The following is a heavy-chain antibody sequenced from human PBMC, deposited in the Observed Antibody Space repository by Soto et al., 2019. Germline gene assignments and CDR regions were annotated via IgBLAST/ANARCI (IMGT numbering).Heavy chain of an antibody. D-gene: IGHD2-2*01. CDR1: GGSIRSGGYH. CDR2: IYYSGST. CDR3: ARESSTSNYYYYAMDV. J-gene: IGHJ6*02. V-gene: IGHV4-31*03. Sequence: QVQLQESGPGLVKPSQTLSLTCTVSGGSIRSGGYHWSWIRQHPGKGLEWIGYIYYSGSTNYNPSLKSRVTISVDTSNNQFSMKLSSVTAADTAVYYCARESSTSNYYYYAMDVWGQGTTVTVSS.